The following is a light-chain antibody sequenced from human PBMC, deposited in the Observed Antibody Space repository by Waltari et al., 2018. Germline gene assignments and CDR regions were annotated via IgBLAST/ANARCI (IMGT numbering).Light chain of an antibody. CDR1: QNVGTS. J-gene: IGKJ4*01. CDR2: GAY. Sequence: ATLSVSPGERVTLSCRASQNVGTSLVWYQQKPGQTPRLLIFGAYSRASGVPARFSGSGSGTDFTLAISSLQSEDFAVYYCQQYEDWPRHSFGGGTKVQIE. V-gene: IGKV3-15*01. CDR3: QQYEDWPRHS.